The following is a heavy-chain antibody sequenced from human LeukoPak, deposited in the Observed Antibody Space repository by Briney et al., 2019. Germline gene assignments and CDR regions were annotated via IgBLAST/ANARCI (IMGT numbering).Heavy chain of an antibody. D-gene: IGHD2-15*01. CDR1: GGSFSGYY. Sequence: PSETLSLTCAVYGGSFSGYYWSWIRQPPGKGLEWIGEIIHSGSTNYNPSLKSRVTISVDTSKNQFSLKLSSVTAADTAVYYCARWVGYCSGGSCGHDYWGQGTLVTVSS. CDR3: ARWVGYCSGGSCGHDY. CDR2: IIHSGST. V-gene: IGHV4-34*12. J-gene: IGHJ4*02.